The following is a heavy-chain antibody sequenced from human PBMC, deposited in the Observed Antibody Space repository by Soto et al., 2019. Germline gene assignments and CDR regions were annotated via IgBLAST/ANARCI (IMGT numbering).Heavy chain of an antibody. J-gene: IGHJ5*02. V-gene: IGHV1-69*06. CDR2: IIPIFGTA. CDR3: ARDPGIRYNWNYARCSWFDP. D-gene: IGHD1-7*01. Sequence: GASVKVSCKASGGTFSSYAISWVRQAPGQGLEWMGGIIPIFGTANYAQKFQGRVTITADKSTSTAYMELSSLRSEDTAVYYCARDPGIRYNWNYARCSWFDPWGQGTLVTVSS. CDR1: GGTFSSYA.